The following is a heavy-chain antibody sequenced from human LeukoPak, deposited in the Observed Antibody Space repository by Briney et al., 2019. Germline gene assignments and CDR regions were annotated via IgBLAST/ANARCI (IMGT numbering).Heavy chain of an antibody. J-gene: IGHJ4*02. CDR3: ARTYYYDRGFLDY. V-gene: IGHV1-2*02. CDR2: INPNSGGT. Sequence: ASVKVSCKASGYTFTGYYMHWVRQAPGQGLEWMGWINPNSGGTNCAQKFQGRVTMTRDTSISTAYMELSRLRSDDTAVYYCARTYYYDRGFLDYWGQGTLVTVSS. D-gene: IGHD3-22*01. CDR1: GYTFTGYY.